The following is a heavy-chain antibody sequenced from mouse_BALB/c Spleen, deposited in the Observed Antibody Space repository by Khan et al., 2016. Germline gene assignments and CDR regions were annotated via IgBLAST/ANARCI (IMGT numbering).Heavy chain of an antibody. CDR1: GFNIKDYY. CDR3: ARPCYGNYAWFAY. D-gene: IGHD2-10*01. V-gene: IGHV14-1*02. Sequence: VQLQQSGAELVRPGALVKLSCKAPGFNIKDYYMHWVKQRPEQGLEWIGWIDPENGNTIYDPKFQGKASITADTSSNTAYLQLSSLTSEDTAVYYSARPCYGNYAWFAYWGQGTLVTVSA. J-gene: IGHJ3*01. CDR2: IDPENGNT.